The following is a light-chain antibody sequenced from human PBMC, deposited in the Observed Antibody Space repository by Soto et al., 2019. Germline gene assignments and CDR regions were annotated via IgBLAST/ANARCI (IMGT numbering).Light chain of an antibody. CDR1: QSVSTY. CDR3: QQYGSSPRT. V-gene: IGKV3-11*01. CDR2: DAS. Sequence: EIVLTQSPATLSLSPVERATLSCMASQSVSTYLAWYQQRPGQAPRLLIYDASYRATDIPPRFSGSGSGTDFTLTISRLEPEDFAVYYCQQYGSSPRTFGQGTKVDIK. J-gene: IGKJ1*01.